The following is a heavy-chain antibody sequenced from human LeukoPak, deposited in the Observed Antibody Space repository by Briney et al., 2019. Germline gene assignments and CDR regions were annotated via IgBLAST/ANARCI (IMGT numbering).Heavy chain of an antibody. CDR1: GFTFSSYE. CDR3: ARDSYCSGGSCYPGYGMDV. CDR2: ISSSGSTI. D-gene: IGHD2-15*01. Sequence: GGSLRLSCAASGFTFSSYEMNWVRQAPGKGLEWVSYISSSGSTIYYADSVKGRFTISRDNAKNSLYLQMNSLRAEDTAVYYCARDSYCSGGSCYPGYGMDVWGQGTTVTVSS. V-gene: IGHV3-48*03. J-gene: IGHJ6*02.